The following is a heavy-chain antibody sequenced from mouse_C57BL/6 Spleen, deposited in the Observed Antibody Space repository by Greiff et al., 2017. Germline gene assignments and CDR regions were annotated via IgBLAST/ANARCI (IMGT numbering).Heavy chain of an antibody. CDR1: GYAFSSYW. CDR2: IYPGDGDT. J-gene: IGHJ4*01. V-gene: IGHV1-80*01. Sequence: VQLQQSGAELVKPGASVKISCKASGYAFSSYWMNWVKQRPGKGLEWIGQIYPGDGDTNYNGKFKGKATLTADKSSSTAYMQLSSLTSEDSAVYCWERNGGYHYYAMDYWGQGTSVTVSS. CDR3: ERNGGYHYYAMDY. D-gene: IGHD2-3*01.